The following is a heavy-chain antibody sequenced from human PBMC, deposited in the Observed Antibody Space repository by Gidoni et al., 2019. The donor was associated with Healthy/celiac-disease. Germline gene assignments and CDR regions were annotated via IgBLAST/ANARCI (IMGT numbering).Heavy chain of an antibody. CDR2: INHSGST. Sequence: QVQLQQWGAGLLKPSETLSLTCAVYGGSFRGYYWSWIRQPPGKGLEWIGEINHSGSTNYNPSLKSRVTISVDTSKNQFSLKLSSVTAADTAVYYCARSASRVSTHPRFDYWGQGTLVTVSS. CDR3: ARSASRVSTHPRFDY. CDR1: GGSFRGYY. J-gene: IGHJ4*02. V-gene: IGHV4-34*01.